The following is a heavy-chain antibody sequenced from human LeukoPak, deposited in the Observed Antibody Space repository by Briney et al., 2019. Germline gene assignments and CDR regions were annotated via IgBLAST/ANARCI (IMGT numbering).Heavy chain of an antibody. Sequence: SETLSLTXTVSGGSISSGDYYWSWIRQPPGKGLEWIGYIYYSGSTYYNPSLKSRVTISVDTSKNQFSLKLSSVTAADTAVYYCARSQAAMVTFDYWGRGTLVTVSS. CDR3: ARSQAAMVTFDY. J-gene: IGHJ4*02. D-gene: IGHD5-18*01. CDR1: GGSISSGDYY. CDR2: IYYSGST. V-gene: IGHV4-30-4*08.